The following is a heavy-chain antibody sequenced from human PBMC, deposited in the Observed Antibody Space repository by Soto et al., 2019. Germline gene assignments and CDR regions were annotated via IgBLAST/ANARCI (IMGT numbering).Heavy chain of an antibody. V-gene: IGHV2-5*02. Sequence: QITLNESGPTQVKPRQTLTLTCTFSGFSLTTSGVGVGWISQSPGKAPEWLALIYWDDDKRYSPSLKSRLTITKDTSKNQVVLTMADLDHVDTATYYCAHRVLRTVFGLVTTTAIYFDFWGQGTPVAVSS. CDR1: GFSLTTSGVG. CDR3: AHRVLRTVFGLVTTTAIYFDF. D-gene: IGHD3-3*01. J-gene: IGHJ4*02. CDR2: IYWDDDK.